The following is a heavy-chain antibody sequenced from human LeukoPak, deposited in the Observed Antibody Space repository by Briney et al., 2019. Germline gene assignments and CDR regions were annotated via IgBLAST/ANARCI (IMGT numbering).Heavy chain of an antibody. V-gene: IGHV3-21*01. CDR3: ARGPDYYDSTYYLDY. CDR2: ISSSSSYI. CDR1: GFTFSSYS. D-gene: IGHD3-22*01. J-gene: IGHJ4*02. Sequence: GGSLRLSCAASGFTFSSYSMNWVRQAPGKGLEWVSSISSSSSYIYYADSVKGRFTISRDNAKNSLYLQMNSLRAADTAVYYCARGPDYYDSTYYLDYWGQGTLVTVSS.